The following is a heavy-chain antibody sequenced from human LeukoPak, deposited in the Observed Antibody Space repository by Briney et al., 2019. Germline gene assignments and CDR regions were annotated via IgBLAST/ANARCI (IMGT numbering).Heavy chain of an antibody. CDR3: AREHDSSGYYLNNWFDP. J-gene: IGHJ5*02. CDR2: IYYSGST. Sequence: SQTLSLTCTVSGGSISSGGYYWRWIRQHPGKGLEWIGYIYYSGSTYYNPSLKSRVTISVDTSKNQFSLKLSSVTAADTAVYYCAREHDSSGYYLNNWFDPWGQGTLVTVSS. V-gene: IGHV4-31*03. CDR1: GGSISSGGYY. D-gene: IGHD3-22*01.